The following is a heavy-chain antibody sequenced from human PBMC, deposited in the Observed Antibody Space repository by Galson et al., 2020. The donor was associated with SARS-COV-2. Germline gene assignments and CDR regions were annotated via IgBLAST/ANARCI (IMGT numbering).Heavy chain of an antibody. J-gene: IGHJ4*02. Sequence: GESLRLSCAASGFTFSSYGMHWVRQAPGKGLEWVAVISYDGSNKYYADSVKGRFTISRDNSKNTLYLQMNSLRAEDTAVYYCAKGREGSGYDRDYYFDYWGQGTLVTVSS. CDR3: AKGREGSGYDRDYYFDY. CDR1: GFTFSSYG. D-gene: IGHD5-12*01. CDR2: ISYDGSNK. V-gene: IGHV3-30*18.